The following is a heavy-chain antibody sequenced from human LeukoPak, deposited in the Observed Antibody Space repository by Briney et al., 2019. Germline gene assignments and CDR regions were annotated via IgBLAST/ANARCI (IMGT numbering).Heavy chain of an antibody. CDR2: IIPIFGTA. CDR1: GGTFSSYA. V-gene: IGHV1-69*05. Sequence: SVKVSCKASGGTFSSYAISWVRQAPGQGLEWMGGIIPIFGTANYAQKFQGRVTITTDESTSTAYVELSSLRSEDTAVYYCARGDCSSTSCYLENAFDIWGQGTMVTVSS. CDR3: ARGDCSSTSCYLENAFDI. D-gene: IGHD2-2*01. J-gene: IGHJ3*02.